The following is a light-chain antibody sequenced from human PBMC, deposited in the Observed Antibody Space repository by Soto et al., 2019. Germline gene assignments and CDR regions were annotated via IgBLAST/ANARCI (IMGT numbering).Light chain of an antibody. J-gene: IGLJ1*01. CDR3: SPYTSSSTPGV. Sequence: QSVLTQPASVSGSPGQSITISCTGTSKEFCCYNYVSWYQQHPGKAPKLMIYDVSNRPSGVSNRFSGSKSGNTASLTISGLQAEDEADYYCSPYTSSSTPGVFGTGTKVTVL. CDR2: DVS. CDR1: SKEFCCYNY. V-gene: IGLV2-14*01.